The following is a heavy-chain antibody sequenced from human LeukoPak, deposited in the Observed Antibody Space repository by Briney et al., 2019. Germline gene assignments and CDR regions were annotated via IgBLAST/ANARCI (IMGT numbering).Heavy chain of an antibody. J-gene: IGHJ3*01. CDR3: AKGGPGAFDF. Sequence: GGSLRLSCAASGFAFSRNDMFWVRQAPGKGLEWVSCISGSSGATYYADSVRGRFTISRDNSKNTVFLQMSSLRAEDTAIYYCAKGGPGAFDFWGQGTMVTVSS. CDR1: GFAFSRND. CDR2: ISGSSGAT. D-gene: IGHD2-15*01. V-gene: IGHV3-23*01.